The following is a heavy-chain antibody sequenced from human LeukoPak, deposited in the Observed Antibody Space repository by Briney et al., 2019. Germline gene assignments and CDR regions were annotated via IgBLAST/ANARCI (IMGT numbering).Heavy chain of an antibody. Sequence: GASVKVSCKASGYTFSNYAIHWVRQAPGQGLEWMGWINAGNGDTKYSQNLQGRVTITRDTSASIVYMELSSLRSEDTAVYYCARGIWSDHLVAHFLDSWGQGTLVTVSS. J-gene: IGHJ4*02. CDR3: ARGIWSDHLVAHFLDS. D-gene: IGHD5-12*01. V-gene: IGHV1-3*01. CDR2: INAGNGDT. CDR1: GYTFSNYA.